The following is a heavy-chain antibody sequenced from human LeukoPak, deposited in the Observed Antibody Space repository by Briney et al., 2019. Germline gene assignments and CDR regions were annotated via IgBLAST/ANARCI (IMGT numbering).Heavy chain of an antibody. CDR2: MNPSGGST. D-gene: IGHD6-13*01. CDR3: ARGEAAAATDGFDI. CDR1: GYTFTSYY. J-gene: IGHJ3*02. V-gene: IGHV1-46*01. Sequence: ASVRVSCKASGYTFTSYYMHWVRQAPGQGLEWMGVMNPSGGSTSYAQKFQGRVTITRNTSTSTVYMELSSLRSEDTAVYYCARGEAAAATDGFDIWGQGTMVTVPS.